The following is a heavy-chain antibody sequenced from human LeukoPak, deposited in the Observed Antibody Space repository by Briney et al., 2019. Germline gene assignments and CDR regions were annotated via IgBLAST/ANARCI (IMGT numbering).Heavy chain of an antibody. CDR3: ARVNINNWHSCDY. CDR2: IYHSGSP. Sequence: ETLSLXXAVSGGXXSSNNWWGWVRQPPGKGLEWMGEIYHSGSPNYNPSLKSRVTISVDKSRNHFSLNLSSVTAADTAVYYCARVNINNWHSCDYWGQGTLVTVSS. D-gene: IGHD1-1*01. J-gene: IGHJ4*02. V-gene: IGHV4-4*02. CDR1: GGXXSSNNW.